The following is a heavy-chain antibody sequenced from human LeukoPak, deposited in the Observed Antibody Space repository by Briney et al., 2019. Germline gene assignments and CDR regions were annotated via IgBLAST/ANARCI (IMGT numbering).Heavy chain of an antibody. D-gene: IGHD3-22*01. Sequence: ASVKVSCKASGYSFTNYDINWVRQATGQGLEWMGWMNPNSGNTAYAQKFQGRVTMTRDTSISTAYMELSSLKSEDTAVYFCARADYDTSASTRKQIDYWGQGTLVTVSS. J-gene: IGHJ4*02. CDR1: GYSFTNYD. CDR3: ARADYDTSASTRKQIDY. CDR2: MNPNSGNT. V-gene: IGHV1-8*01.